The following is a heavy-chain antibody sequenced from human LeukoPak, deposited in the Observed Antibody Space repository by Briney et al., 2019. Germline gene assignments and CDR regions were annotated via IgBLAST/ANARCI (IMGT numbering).Heavy chain of an antibody. V-gene: IGHV4-39*01. CDR1: GGSISSSSYY. CDR2: IYYSGST. Sequence: SETLSLTCTVSGGSISSSSYYWGWIRQPPGKGLEWIGSIYYSGSTYYNPSLKSRVTISVDTSKNQFSLKLSSVTAADTAVYYCARHWGPLSRPDSSGYLTSANFDYWGQGTLVTVSS. D-gene: IGHD3-22*01. CDR3: ARHWGPLSRPDSSGYLTSANFDY. J-gene: IGHJ4*02.